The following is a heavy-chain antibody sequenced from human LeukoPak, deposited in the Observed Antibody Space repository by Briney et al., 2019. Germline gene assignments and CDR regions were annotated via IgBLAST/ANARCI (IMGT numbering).Heavy chain of an antibody. V-gene: IGHV3-30-3*01. CDR1: GFTFSSYA. Sequence: GRSLRLSCAASGFTFSSYAMHWVRQAPGKGLEWVAVISYDGSNKYYADSVKGRFTISRDNSKNTLYLQMSSLRAEDTAVYDCARGLFTSSSGGFDYWGQGTLVTVSS. CDR3: ARGLFTSSSGGFDY. CDR2: ISYDGSNK. J-gene: IGHJ4*02. D-gene: IGHD6-6*01.